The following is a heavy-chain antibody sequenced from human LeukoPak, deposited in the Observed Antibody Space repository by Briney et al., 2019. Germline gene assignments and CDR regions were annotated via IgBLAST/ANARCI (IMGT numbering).Heavy chain of an antibody. V-gene: IGHV1-69*13. CDR3: VTYSSSRTPLDY. J-gene: IGHJ4*02. Sequence: SVKVSCKDSGGTFSSYAISWVRQAPGQGLEWMGGIIPIFGTANYAQKFQGRVTITADESTSTAYMELSSLRSEDTAVYYCVTYSSSRTPLDYWGQGTLVTVSS. CDR1: GGTFSSYA. D-gene: IGHD6-13*01. CDR2: IIPIFGTA.